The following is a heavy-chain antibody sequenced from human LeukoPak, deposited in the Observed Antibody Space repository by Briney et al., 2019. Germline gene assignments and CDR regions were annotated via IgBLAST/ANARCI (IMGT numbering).Heavy chain of an antibody. V-gene: IGHV1-46*01. CDR1: GYIFTSYY. D-gene: IGHD4-17*01. J-gene: IGHJ4*02. Sequence: GASVKVSCKASGYIFTSYYMHWVRQAPGQGLEWMGIINPSGGSTSYAQKFQGRVTMTRDTSTSTVYMELSSLRSEDTAVYYCARDGVAGGTTVTPFDYWGQGTLVTVSS. CDR2: INPSGGST. CDR3: ARDGVAGGTTVTPFDY.